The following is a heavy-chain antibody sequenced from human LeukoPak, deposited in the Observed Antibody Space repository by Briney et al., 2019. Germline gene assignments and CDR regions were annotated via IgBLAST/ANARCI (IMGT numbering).Heavy chain of an antibody. D-gene: IGHD4-17*01. J-gene: IGHJ6*02. Sequence: ASVKVSCKASGYTFTTDYMHWVRQAPGQGLEWMGWINPNTGVTNYAQKFQGRVTLTRDTSIITAYMELTRLRSDDTAMYYCARDRTTVTTGYYGMDVWGQGTTLTVSS. CDR1: GYTFTTDY. V-gene: IGHV1-2*02. CDR3: ARDRTTVTTGYYGMDV. CDR2: INPNTGVT.